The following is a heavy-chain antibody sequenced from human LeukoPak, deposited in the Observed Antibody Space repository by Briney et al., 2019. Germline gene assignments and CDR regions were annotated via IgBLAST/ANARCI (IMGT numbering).Heavy chain of an antibody. Sequence: GGSLRLSCAASGFTFSSYWMHWVRQAPGKGLVWVSRINSDGSGTNYADSVKGRFTISRDNAKNTLYLQMNSLRAEDTAVFYCARDQYDTWSRRGNFDSWGQGTLVIVSS. V-gene: IGHV3-74*01. CDR1: GFTFSSYW. CDR2: INSDGSGT. CDR3: ARDQYDTWSRRGNFDS. D-gene: IGHD3-3*01. J-gene: IGHJ4*02.